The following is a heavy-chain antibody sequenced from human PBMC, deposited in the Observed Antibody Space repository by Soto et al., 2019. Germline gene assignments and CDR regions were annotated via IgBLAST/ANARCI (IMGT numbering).Heavy chain of an antibody. D-gene: IGHD2-8*02. CDR1: GGSFSGYY. V-gene: IGHV4-34*01. CDR2: INHSGST. J-gene: IGHJ4*02. Sequence: QVQLQQWGAGLLKPSETLSLTCAVYGGSFSGYYWTWIRQPPGTGLEWIGEINHSGSTNYNPSLKSRVTISVDKSKNQFSLKLTSVTAADTAVYYCERDKITGLFDYWGQGTLVTVSS. CDR3: ERDKITGLFDY.